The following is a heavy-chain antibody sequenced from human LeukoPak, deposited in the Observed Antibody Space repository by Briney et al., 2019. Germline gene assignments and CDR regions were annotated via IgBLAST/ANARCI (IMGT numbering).Heavy chain of an antibody. V-gene: IGHV3-21*01. CDR2: ISSSSSYI. CDR1: GFTFSSYS. D-gene: IGHD6-19*01. J-gene: IGHJ4*02. Sequence: GGSLRLSCAASGFTFSSYSMNWVRQAPGKGLEWVSSISSSSSYIYYTDSVKGRFTISRDNAKNTLYLQMNSLRAEDTAVYYCARGSGWYPLYWGQGTLVTVSS. CDR3: ARGSGWYPLY.